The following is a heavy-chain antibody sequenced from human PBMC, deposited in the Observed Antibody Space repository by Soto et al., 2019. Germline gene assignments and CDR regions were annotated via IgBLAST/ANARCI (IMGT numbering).Heavy chain of an antibody. CDR1: GFTFSSYA. D-gene: IGHD3-10*01. CDR2: ISGSGGST. Sequence: EVQLLESGGGLVQPGGSLRLSCAASGFTFSSYAMSWVRQAPGKGLEWVSAISGSGGSTYYADSVKGRFTISRDNSKNTLYLQMNSLRAEDTAVYYCATQNYYGSGSYYNGAFDIWGQGTMVTVSS. V-gene: IGHV3-23*01. CDR3: ATQNYYGSGSYYNGAFDI. J-gene: IGHJ3*02.